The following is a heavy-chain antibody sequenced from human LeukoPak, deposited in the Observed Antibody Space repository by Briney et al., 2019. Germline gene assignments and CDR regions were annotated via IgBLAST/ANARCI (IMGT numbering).Heavy chain of an antibody. CDR2: IYNSGST. D-gene: IGHD2-2*01. Sequence: GGSLRLSCAASGFTVGYNYMTWVRQAPGKGLEWVAAIYNSGSTYYADSVKGRFTIFRDNSKNTLYLQMNSLRAEDTAVYYCARGKGGGVPAAFDYWGQGTLVTVSS. V-gene: IGHV3-66*01. J-gene: IGHJ4*02. CDR1: GFTVGYNY. CDR3: ARGKGGGVPAAFDY.